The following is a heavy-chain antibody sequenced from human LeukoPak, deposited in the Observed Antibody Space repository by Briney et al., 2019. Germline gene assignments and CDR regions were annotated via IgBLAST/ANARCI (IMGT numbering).Heavy chain of an antibody. J-gene: IGHJ3*02. V-gene: IGHV3-53*01. CDR1: GFSVSSNY. Sequence: PGGSLRLSRAASGFSVSSNYMSWVRQAPGKGLEWVSVIYSGGSTYYADSVKGRFTISRDNSKNTLYLQMSSLRAEDTAVYYCARSGYGVAFDIWGQGTMVTVSS. D-gene: IGHD5-12*01. CDR3: ARSGYGVAFDI. CDR2: IYSGGST.